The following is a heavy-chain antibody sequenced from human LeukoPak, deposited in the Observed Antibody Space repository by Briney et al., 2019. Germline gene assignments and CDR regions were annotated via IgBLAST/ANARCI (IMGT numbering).Heavy chain of an antibody. CDR1: GGSMRSYF. D-gene: IGHD6-19*01. Sequence: PSETLSLTCTVSGGSMRSYFWNWIRQPPGKGLEWIGSIYYSGSTDYSPSLKSRVTISIDTSKNEFSLKLSSVTAADAAMYYFASAWNGGWFYFDYWGQGTLVTVSS. J-gene: IGHJ4*02. V-gene: IGHV4-59*01. CDR2: IYYSGST. CDR3: ASAWNGGWFYFDY.